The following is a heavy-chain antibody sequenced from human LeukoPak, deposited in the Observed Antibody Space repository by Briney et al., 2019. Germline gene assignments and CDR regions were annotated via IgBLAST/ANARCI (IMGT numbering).Heavy chain of an antibody. J-gene: IGHJ4*02. Sequence: PSETLSLTCTVSGGSISSSSYYWGWIRQPPGKGLEWIGSIYYSGSTYYNPSLKSRVTISVDTSKNQFSLKLSSVTAADTAVYYCARVGEIVGATTSIDYWGQGTLVTVSS. CDR1: GGSISSSSYY. D-gene: IGHD1-26*01. CDR2: IYYSGST. CDR3: ARVGEIVGATTSIDY. V-gene: IGHV4-39*07.